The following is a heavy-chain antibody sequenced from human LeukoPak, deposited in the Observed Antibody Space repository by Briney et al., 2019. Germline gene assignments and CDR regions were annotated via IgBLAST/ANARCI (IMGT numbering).Heavy chain of an antibody. CDR1: GFTFSSYA. V-gene: IGHV3-23*01. Sequence: GGSLRLSCAASGFTFSSYAMSWVRQAPGKGLECVSAISGSGSSTYYADSVKGRFTISRDNSKNTLYLQMNSLRAEDTAVYYCAKVCGYSGYDYNYYFDYWGQGTLVTVSS. CDR3: AKVCGYSGYDYNYYFDY. J-gene: IGHJ4*02. CDR2: ISGSGSST. D-gene: IGHD5-12*01.